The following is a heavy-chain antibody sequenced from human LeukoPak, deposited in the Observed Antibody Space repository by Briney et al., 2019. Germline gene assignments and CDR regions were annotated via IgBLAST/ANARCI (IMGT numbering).Heavy chain of an antibody. CDR1: GGSISSYY. CDR3: ARARDITMIVVVDAFDI. D-gene: IGHD3-22*01. Sequence: SETLSLTCTVSGGSISSYYWGWIRQPPGKGLEWIGSIYYSGSTYYNPSLKSRVTISVDTSKNQFSLKLSSVTAADTAVYYCARARDITMIVVVDAFDIWGQGTMVTVSS. CDR2: IYYSGST. J-gene: IGHJ3*02. V-gene: IGHV4-39*07.